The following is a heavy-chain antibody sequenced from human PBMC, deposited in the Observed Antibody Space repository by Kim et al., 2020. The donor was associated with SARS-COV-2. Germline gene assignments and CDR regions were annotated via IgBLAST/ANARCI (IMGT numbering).Heavy chain of an antibody. J-gene: IGHJ1*01. D-gene: IGHD2-15*01. CDR2: ISNDGNNK. V-gene: IGHV3-30*18. Sequence: LSLTCAASGFTFSPYGMHWVRQAPGKGLEWVAAISNDGNNKFYADSVKVRFTISRDNSENTLSLQMNSLRPEDTAVYYCAKGSTATGGSWVPQDWGQ. CDR3: AKGSTATGGSWVPQD. CDR1: GFTFSPYG.